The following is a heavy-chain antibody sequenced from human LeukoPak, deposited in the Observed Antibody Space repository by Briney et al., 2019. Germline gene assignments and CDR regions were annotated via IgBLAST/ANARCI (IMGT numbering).Heavy chain of an antibody. CDR1: GGSISSGGYY. Sequence: SHTLSLTCTVSGGSISSGGYYWSWIRQHPGKGLEWIGYIYYSGSTYYNPSLKSRVTISVDTSKNQFSLKLSSVTAADTAVYYCARELRWKTYFDYWGQGTLVTVSS. CDR3: ARELRWKTYFDY. J-gene: IGHJ4*02. V-gene: IGHV4-31*03. D-gene: IGHD4-23*01. CDR2: IYYSGST.